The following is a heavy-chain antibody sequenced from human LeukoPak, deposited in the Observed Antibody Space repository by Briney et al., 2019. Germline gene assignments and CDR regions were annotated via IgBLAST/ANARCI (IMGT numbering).Heavy chain of an antibody. Sequence: GGSLRLSCAASGFTFSTYAMHWVRQAPGKGLEWVAVISSGGSNKYYADSVKGRFTISRDNSKNTLYLQMNSLRAEDTAVYYCARAVVATTILDYYYYMDVWGKGTTVTVSS. V-gene: IGHV3-30-3*01. CDR2: ISSGGSNK. CDR3: ARAVVATTILDYYYYMDV. CDR1: GFTFSTYA. J-gene: IGHJ6*03. D-gene: IGHD1-26*01.